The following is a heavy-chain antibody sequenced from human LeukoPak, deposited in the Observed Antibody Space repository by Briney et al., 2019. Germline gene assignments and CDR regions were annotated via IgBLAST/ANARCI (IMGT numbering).Heavy chain of an antibody. D-gene: IGHD6-13*01. V-gene: IGHV3-74*01. CDR2: INSDGSST. J-gene: IGHJ4*02. CDR3: ARRAAALGAFDY. Sequence: GGSLRLSCAASGFTFSNYWMHWVRQAPGKGLVWVSRINSDGSSTSYADSVKGRFTISRDNAKNTLYLQMNSLRAEDTAVYYCARRAAALGAFDYWGPGTLVTVSS. CDR1: GFTFSNYW.